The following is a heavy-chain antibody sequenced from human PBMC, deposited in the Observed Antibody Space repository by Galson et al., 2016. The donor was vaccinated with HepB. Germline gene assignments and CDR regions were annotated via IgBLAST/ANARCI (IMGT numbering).Heavy chain of an antibody. CDR2: SYHTGTT. V-gene: IGHV4-4*01. Sequence: EPLSLTCRFSGGSVSSPTGWTWVRQSPGKGLEWLGESYHTGTTNDHPSLRLRVTISVDKAKNQFPLRLASVTAADTAVYFGASKEWTSKSDYFYGLDVWGQGTMVTVSS. CDR3: ASKEWTSKSDYFYGLDV. J-gene: IGHJ6*02. D-gene: IGHD3-3*01. CDR1: GGSVSSPTG.